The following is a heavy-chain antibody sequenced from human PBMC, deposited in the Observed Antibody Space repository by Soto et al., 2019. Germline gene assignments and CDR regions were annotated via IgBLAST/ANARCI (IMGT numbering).Heavy chain of an antibody. V-gene: IGHV3-30-3*01. CDR2: ISYDGGHK. D-gene: IGHD4-4*01. Sequence: QVQLVESGGGVVHPERSLRLSCSASEFTFSSYAMHWVRQAPGKGLEWVAGISYDGGHKFYGESVRGRFTISRDSIKTTVFRQMRSLRPEDAAADYCAGVKTDYSNPTGPFFVSGMDVWVQGTTVTLPS. J-gene: IGHJ6*02. CDR1: EFTFSSYA. CDR3: AGVKTDYSNPTGPFFVSGMDV.